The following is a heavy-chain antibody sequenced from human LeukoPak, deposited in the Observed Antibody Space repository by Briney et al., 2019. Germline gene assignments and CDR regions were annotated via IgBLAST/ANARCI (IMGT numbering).Heavy chain of an antibody. J-gene: IGHJ4*02. Sequence: SETLSLTCTVSGGSISTYYWSWIRQPAGKGLEWIGRIYSSGSTDYNPSLQSRVTLSVDTSRNQFSLKLSSVTAADTAVYYCARDSDGHLYWGQRTIVTVSS. CDR2: IYSSGST. CDR3: ARDSDGHLY. CDR1: GGSISTYY. V-gene: IGHV4-4*07. D-gene: IGHD2-21*01.